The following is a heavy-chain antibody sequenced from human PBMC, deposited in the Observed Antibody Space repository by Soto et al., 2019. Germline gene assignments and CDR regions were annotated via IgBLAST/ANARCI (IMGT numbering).Heavy chain of an antibody. Sequence: QVQLVQSGAEVKKPGSSVKVSCKASGGTFSSYSISWVRQAPGQGLEWMGRIIPILGIANYAQKFQGRVTITXDKXTXRAYMELSSLRSEDTAVYYCARSIAAAGTGGNWFDPWGQGTLVTVSS. CDR2: IIPILGIA. V-gene: IGHV1-69*02. CDR1: GGTFSSYS. J-gene: IGHJ5*02. CDR3: ARSIAAAGTGGNWFDP. D-gene: IGHD6-13*01.